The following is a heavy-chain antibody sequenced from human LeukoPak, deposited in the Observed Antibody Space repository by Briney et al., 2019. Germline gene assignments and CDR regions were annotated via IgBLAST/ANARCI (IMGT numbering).Heavy chain of an antibody. CDR3: AKDSVGALDY. CDR2: ISYDGSNK. J-gene: IGHJ4*02. CDR1: GFTFSSYG. D-gene: IGHD1-26*01. V-gene: IGHV3-30*18. Sequence: GRSLRLSCAASGFTFSSYGMHWVRQAPGKGLEWVAVISYDGSNKYYADSVKGRFTISRDNSKNTPYLQMNSLRAEDTAVYYCAKDSVGALDYWGQGTLVTVSS.